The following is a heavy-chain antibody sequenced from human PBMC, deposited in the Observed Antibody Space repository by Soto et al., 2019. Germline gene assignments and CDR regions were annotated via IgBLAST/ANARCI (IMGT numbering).Heavy chain of an antibody. J-gene: IGHJ4*02. Sequence: QVQLVESGGGLVKPGGSLRLSRAASGFTFSDYYMSWIRQAPGKGLEWVSYISSSGSTIYYADSVKGRFTISRDNAKNSLYLQMNSLRAEDTAVYYCAKRGGYYDILTGYYKAGGTDYWGQGTLVTVSS. CDR3: AKRGGYYDILTGYYKAGGTDY. CDR2: ISSSGSTI. CDR1: GFTFSDYY. V-gene: IGHV3-11*01. D-gene: IGHD3-9*01.